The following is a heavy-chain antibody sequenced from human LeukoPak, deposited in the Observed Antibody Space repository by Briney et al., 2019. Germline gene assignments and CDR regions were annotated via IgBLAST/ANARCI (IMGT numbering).Heavy chain of an antibody. V-gene: IGHV3-30*02. Sequence: GGSLRLSCAASGFTFSSYGMHWVRQAPGKGLEWVAFIRYDGSNKYYADSVKGRFTISRDNSKNTLYLQMNSLKTEDTAVYYCTTGGYAGGAILYYYYYYMDVWGKGTTVTVSS. J-gene: IGHJ6*03. D-gene: IGHD3-16*01. CDR1: GFTFSSYG. CDR2: IRYDGSNK. CDR3: TTGGYAGGAILYYYYYYMDV.